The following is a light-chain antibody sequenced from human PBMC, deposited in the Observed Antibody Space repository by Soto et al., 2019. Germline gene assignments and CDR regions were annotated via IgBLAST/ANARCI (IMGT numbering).Light chain of an antibody. Sequence: QSVLTQPASVSVSPGQSITMACTGTSSDVGGYNYVSWYQHHPGKAPKLMIFEVTNRPSGVSNRFSGSRSGNTASLTISGLQAEDEADYYCSSYTSSNTPYVFGTGTKVTVL. V-gene: IGLV2-14*01. CDR3: SSYTSSNTPYV. J-gene: IGLJ1*01. CDR2: EVT. CDR1: SSDVGGYNY.